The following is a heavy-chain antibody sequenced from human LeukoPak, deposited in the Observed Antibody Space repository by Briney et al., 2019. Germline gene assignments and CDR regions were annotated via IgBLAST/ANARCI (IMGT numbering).Heavy chain of an antibody. CDR2: IKQDGSEK. CDR1: GFTFSSYW. D-gene: IGHD2-2*02. J-gene: IGHJ3*02. V-gene: IGHV3-7*01. CDR3: ASGVVPAAIGAFDI. Sequence: GGSLRLSCAASGFTFSSYWMSWVRQAPGKGLEWVTNIKQDGSEKYYVDSVKGRFTISRDNAKNSLYLQMNSLRAEDTAVYYCASGVVPAAIGAFDIWGQGTMVTVSS.